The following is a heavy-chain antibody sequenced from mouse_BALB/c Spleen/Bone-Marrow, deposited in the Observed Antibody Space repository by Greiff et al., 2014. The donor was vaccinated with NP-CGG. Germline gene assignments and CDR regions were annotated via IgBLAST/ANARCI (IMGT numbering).Heavy chain of an antibody. D-gene: IGHD1-2*01. Sequence: VQLQQSGPGLVKPSQSLSLTCSVTDYSITSGYYWNWIRQFPGNKLEWMGYISYDGSNNYNPSLKNRISITRDTSKNQFFLKLSSVTTEDTASYYCASGYYGGSFAYWGQGTLVTVSA. J-gene: IGHJ3*01. V-gene: IGHV3-6*02. CDR1: DYSITSGYY. CDR3: ASGYYGGSFAY. CDR2: ISYDGSN.